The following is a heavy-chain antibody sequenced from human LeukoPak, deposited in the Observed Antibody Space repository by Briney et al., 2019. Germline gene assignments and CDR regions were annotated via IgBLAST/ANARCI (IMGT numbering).Heavy chain of an antibody. J-gene: IGHJ4*02. D-gene: IGHD3-22*01. CDR2: IRTKVYGGTT. Sequence: PGRSLRLSCAASGFSFGDYAMSWVRQAPGKGLEWVGFIRTKVYGGTTEYAASVKGRFTISREDSKSTAYLQMNSLKTEDTAVYYCSSTPYHYDIRGIGFDYWGQGTLVTVSS. CDR1: GFSFGDYA. CDR3: SSTPYHYDIRGIGFDY. V-gene: IGHV3-49*04.